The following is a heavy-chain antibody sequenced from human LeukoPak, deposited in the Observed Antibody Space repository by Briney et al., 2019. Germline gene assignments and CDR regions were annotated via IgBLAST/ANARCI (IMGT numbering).Heavy chain of an antibody. CDR3: ARKVYASNDYYYEYYLDY. CDR1: GYTFTSYY. D-gene: IGHD3-22*01. Sequence: ASVKVSCKASGYTFTSYYMHWVRQAPGQGLEWMGMINPSGGAPRYAQKFQDRVTMTRDTSTGTVYMEVSSLRSEDTAVYYCARKVYASNDYYYEYYLDYWGQGTLVTVSS. V-gene: IGHV1-46*01. J-gene: IGHJ4*02. CDR2: INPSGGAP.